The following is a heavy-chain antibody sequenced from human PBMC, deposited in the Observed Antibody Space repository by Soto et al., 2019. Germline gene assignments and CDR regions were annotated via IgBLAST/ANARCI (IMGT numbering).Heavy chain of an antibody. CDR1: GYTFTSYV. V-gene: IGHV1-18*01. J-gene: IGHJ4*02. D-gene: IGHD5-12*01. Sequence: ASVKVSCKASGYTFTSYVISWVRQAPGQGLEWMGWISAYNGNTNYAQKLQGRVTMTTDASTSTAYMELRSLRSDDTAVYYCARDVVATIFWPYWGQGTLVTVS. CDR3: ARDVVATIFWPY. CDR2: ISAYNGNT.